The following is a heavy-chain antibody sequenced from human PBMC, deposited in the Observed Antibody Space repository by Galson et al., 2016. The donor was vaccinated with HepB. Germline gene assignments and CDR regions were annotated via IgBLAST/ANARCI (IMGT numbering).Heavy chain of an antibody. J-gene: IGHJ4*02. D-gene: IGHD2-15*01. CDR2: ISANDAST. CDR1: GFTFRSYA. CDR3: VKDARVGWTFDY. Sequence: SLRLSCAASGFTFRSYAMNWVRQTPGKGLEWVSTISANDASTFYADSVKGRFTVSRDNSRNTLYLQMNSLRAEDTAVYYCVKDARVGWTFDYWGQGTLVTVSS. V-gene: IGHV3-23*01.